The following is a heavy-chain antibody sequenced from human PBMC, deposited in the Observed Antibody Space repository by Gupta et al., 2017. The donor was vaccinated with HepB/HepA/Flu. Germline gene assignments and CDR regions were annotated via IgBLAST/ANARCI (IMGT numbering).Heavy chain of an antibody. CDR2: ISWNSGSI. CDR1: GFTFDDYA. J-gene: IGHJ3*02. V-gene: IGHV3-9*01. D-gene: IGHD3-16*02. CDR3: AKDILYYDYVWGSYRPSHGAFDI. Sequence: EVQLVESGGGLVQPGRSLRLSCAASGFTFDDYAMHWVRQAPGQGLEWGSGISWNSGSIGYADSVKGRFTISRDNAKNSLYLQMNSLRAEDTALYYCAKDILYYDYVWGSYRPSHGAFDIWGQGTMVTVSS.